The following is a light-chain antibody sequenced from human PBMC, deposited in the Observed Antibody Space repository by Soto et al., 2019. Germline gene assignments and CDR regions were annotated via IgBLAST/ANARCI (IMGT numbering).Light chain of an antibody. CDR1: QSVSNN. CDR2: DAY. CDR3: QQHNNWPSWT. Sequence: VMTQFPATLSVPPGESATLSCRDSQSVSNNLAWYQQKPGQAPRLIIYDAYTRATGIPARFRGSGSGTEFTLSISSLQSEDFVVYYCQQHNNWPSWTCGQGTKVDIK. J-gene: IGKJ1*01. V-gene: IGKV3-15*01.